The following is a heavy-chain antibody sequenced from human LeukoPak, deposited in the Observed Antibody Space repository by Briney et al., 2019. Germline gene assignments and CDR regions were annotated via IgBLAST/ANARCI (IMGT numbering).Heavy chain of an antibody. Sequence: GGSLRLSCAASGFTFSSYSMNWVRQAPGKGLEWVSYISSSGSSIYYIDSVKGRFTISRDNAKNSLYLQMNSLRAEDTAVYYCARDVANYYDSSGFDYWGQGTLVTVSS. D-gene: IGHD3-22*01. J-gene: IGHJ4*02. CDR1: GFTFSSYS. V-gene: IGHV3-48*04. CDR3: ARDVANYYDSSGFDY. CDR2: ISSSGSSI.